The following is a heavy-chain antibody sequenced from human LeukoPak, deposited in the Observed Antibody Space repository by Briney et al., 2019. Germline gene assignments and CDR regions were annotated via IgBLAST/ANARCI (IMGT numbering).Heavy chain of an antibody. J-gene: IGHJ4*02. CDR3: ATSRDGYNRGGFDY. Sequence: EASVKVSCKVSGYTLTELSMHWVRQAPGKGLEWMGGFDPEDGETIYAQKFQGRVTMTEDTSTDTAYMELSSLRSEDTAAYYCATSRDGYNRGGFDYWGQGTLVTVSS. D-gene: IGHD5-24*01. CDR2: FDPEDGET. V-gene: IGHV1-24*01. CDR1: GYTLTELS.